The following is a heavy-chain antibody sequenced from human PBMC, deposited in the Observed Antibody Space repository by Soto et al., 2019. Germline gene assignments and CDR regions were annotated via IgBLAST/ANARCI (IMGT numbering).Heavy chain of an antibody. J-gene: IGHJ4*02. CDR2: MNPNSGNT. D-gene: IGHD6-19*01. V-gene: IGHV1-8*01. CDR3: AREYSSGWSKD. CDR1: GYTFTSYD. Sequence: QVQLVQSGAEVKKPGASVKVSCKASGYTFTSYDINWVRQATGQGLEWMGWMNPNSGNTGYAQKFKXXVTMTRKTSITTAYMDLRSLRSEYTAVYYCAREYSSGWSKDWGQGTLVTVSS.